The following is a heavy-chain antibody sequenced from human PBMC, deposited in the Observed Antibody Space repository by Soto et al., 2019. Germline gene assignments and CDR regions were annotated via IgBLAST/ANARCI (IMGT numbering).Heavy chain of an antibody. CDR2: ISAYNGNT. Sequence: ASVKVSCKASGYTFTSYGFSWVRQAPGQRLEWMGWISAYNGNTNYAQKLQGRVTMTTDTSTSTAYMELRSLRSDDTAVYYCAREYLAAAVLGYWGQGTLVTVSS. CDR1: GYTFTSYG. D-gene: IGHD6-13*01. J-gene: IGHJ4*02. V-gene: IGHV1-18*01. CDR3: AREYLAAAVLGY.